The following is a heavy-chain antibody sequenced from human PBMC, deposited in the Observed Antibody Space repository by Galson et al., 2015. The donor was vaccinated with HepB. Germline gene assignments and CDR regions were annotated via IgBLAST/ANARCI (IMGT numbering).Heavy chain of an antibody. Sequence: SVKVSCKASGYTFTSYAMRWVRQAPGQRLEWMGWINAGNGNTKYSQKFQGRVTITRDTSASTAYMELSSLRSEDTAVYYCARGGYCSGGSCYFFDYWGQGTLVTVSS. J-gene: IGHJ4*02. CDR1: GYTFTSYA. V-gene: IGHV1-3*01. CDR3: ARGGYCSGGSCYFFDY. CDR2: INAGNGNT. D-gene: IGHD2-15*01.